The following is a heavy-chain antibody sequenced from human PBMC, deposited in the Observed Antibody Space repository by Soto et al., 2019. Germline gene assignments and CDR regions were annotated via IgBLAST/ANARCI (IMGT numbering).Heavy chain of an antibody. D-gene: IGHD2-21*01. CDR3: ATGPLWAGSSYMDL. V-gene: IGHV3-53*01. J-gene: IGHJ4*03. CDR2: IYSGGST. Sequence: EVQLVESGGGVIQPGGSLRLSCAASGFTVSSNYMSWVRQAPGKGLEWVSVIYSGGSTYYADSVKGRFTISRDNSKNTLYLEMNSLGAEDADGYDCATGPLWAGSSYMDLWGQGTLVTVSS. CDR1: GFTVSSNY.